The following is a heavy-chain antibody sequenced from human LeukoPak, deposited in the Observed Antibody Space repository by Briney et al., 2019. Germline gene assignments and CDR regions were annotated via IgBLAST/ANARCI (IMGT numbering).Heavy chain of an antibody. D-gene: IGHD3-3*01. J-gene: IGHJ4*02. CDR2: INPNSGGT. Sequence: ASVKVSCKASGYTFTGYYMHWVRQAPGQGLEWMGWINPNSGGTNYAQKFQGRVTMTRDTSISTAYMELRSLRSDDTAVYYCARAPPYYDFWSVPADYWGQGTLVTVSS. CDR3: ARAPPYYDFWSVPADY. V-gene: IGHV1-2*02. CDR1: GYTFTGYY.